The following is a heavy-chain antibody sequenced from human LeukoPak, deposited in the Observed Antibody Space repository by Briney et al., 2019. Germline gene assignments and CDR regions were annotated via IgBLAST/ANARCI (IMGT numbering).Heavy chain of an antibody. Sequence: GGSLRLSCAASGFTFGTFSSYAMSWVRQAPGKGLEYVSAISSNGGSTYYADSVKGRFTISRDNSKNTLYLQMSSLRAEDTAVYYCVKDPSSSWYSPGRWFDPWGQGTLVTVSS. J-gene: IGHJ5*02. V-gene: IGHV3-64D*09. CDR3: VKDPSSSWYSPGRWFDP. D-gene: IGHD6-13*01. CDR2: ISSNGGST. CDR1: GFTFGTFSSYA.